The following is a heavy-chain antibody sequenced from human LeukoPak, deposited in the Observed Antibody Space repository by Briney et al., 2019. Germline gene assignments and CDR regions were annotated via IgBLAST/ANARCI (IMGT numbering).Heavy chain of an antibody. V-gene: IGHV1-46*01. CDR2: INPSGGST. CDR1: GYTFTSYY. J-gene: IGHJ3*02. CDR3: ARGAPENPGPDAFDI. D-gene: IGHD1-14*01. Sequence: ASVKVSCKASGYTFTSYYMHWVRQAPGQGLEWMGIINPSGGSTSYAQKFQGRVTMTRDTSTSTVYMELSSLRSEDTAVYYCARGAPENPGPDAFDIWGQGTMVTVSS.